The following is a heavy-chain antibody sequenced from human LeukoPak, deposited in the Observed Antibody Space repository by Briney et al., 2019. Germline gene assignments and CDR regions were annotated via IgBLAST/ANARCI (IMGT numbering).Heavy chain of an antibody. CDR2: IYHSGST. CDR3: ARDWGIVVVVAAFDY. V-gene: IGHV4-39*07. CDR1: GGSISSSSYY. Sequence: SETLSLTCTVSGGSISSSSYYWGWIRQPPGKGLEWIGSIYHSGSTYYNPSLKSRVTISVDTSKNQFSLKLSSVTAADTAVYYCARDWGIVVVVAAFDYWGQGTLVTVSS. D-gene: IGHD2-15*01. J-gene: IGHJ4*02.